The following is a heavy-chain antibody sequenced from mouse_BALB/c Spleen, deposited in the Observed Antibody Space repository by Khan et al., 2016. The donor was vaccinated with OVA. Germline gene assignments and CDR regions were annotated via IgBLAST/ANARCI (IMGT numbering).Heavy chain of an antibody. CDR2: IRSTGGT. CDR1: GYSITSDYA. D-gene: IGHD2-14*01. Sequence: EVQLQESGPGLVKPSQSLSLTCTVTGYSITSDYAWNWIRQFPGNKLEWMGYIRSTGGTSYNPSLQSRISITRDTSTNQSFLQLKAVTAEDTATYYCARSLYYSYGYALDSWGRGTVVTVSS. CDR3: ARSLYYSYGYALDS. J-gene: IGHJ4*01. V-gene: IGHV3-2*02.